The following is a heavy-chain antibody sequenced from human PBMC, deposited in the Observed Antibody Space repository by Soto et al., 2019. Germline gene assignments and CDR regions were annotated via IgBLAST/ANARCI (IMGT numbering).Heavy chain of an antibody. CDR3: ASVPFRAPYYYYYMDV. Sequence: PGGSLRLSCAASGFTISSYSMNWVRQAPGKGLEWVSYISSSSSTIYYADSVKGRFTISRDNAKNSLYLQMNSLRAEDTAVYYCASVPFRAPYYYYYMDVWGKGTTVTVSS. CDR2: ISSSSSTI. V-gene: IGHV3-48*01. J-gene: IGHJ6*03. CDR1: GFTISSYS.